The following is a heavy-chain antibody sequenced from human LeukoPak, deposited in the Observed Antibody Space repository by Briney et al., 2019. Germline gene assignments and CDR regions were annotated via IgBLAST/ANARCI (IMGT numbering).Heavy chain of an antibody. Sequence: PSETLSLTCTVSGGSISSYFWSWIRQPPGKGLEWLGYIYYSGSTNYNPSLKSRVTISVDTSKNQFSLKLSSVTAADTAVYYCARAHYYDSSGYPGAFDIWGQGTMVTVSS. V-gene: IGHV4-59*01. CDR1: GGSISSYF. CDR2: IYYSGST. D-gene: IGHD3-22*01. J-gene: IGHJ3*02. CDR3: ARAHYYDSSGYPGAFDI.